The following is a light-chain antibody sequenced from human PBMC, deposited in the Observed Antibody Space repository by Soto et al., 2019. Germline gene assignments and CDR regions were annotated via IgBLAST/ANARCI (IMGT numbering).Light chain of an antibody. Sequence: DIVLTQSPDSLAVSLGERATINCKSSQTLLYSSNNKNCLAWYQQKPRQPPKLLIYWASTRQSGVPDRFSASGSGTDFTLSISSLQAADVAVYFCQQYYSDPLTFGQGTRLEIK. J-gene: IGKJ5*01. CDR3: QQYYSDPLT. CDR2: WAS. CDR1: QTLLYSSNNKNC. V-gene: IGKV4-1*01.